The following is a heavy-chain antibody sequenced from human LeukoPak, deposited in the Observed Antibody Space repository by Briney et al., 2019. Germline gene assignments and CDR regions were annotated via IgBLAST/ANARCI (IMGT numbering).Heavy chain of an antibody. CDR1: GFTFSSYW. CDR2: INSDGSST. CDR3: ARVKSSGYGEYYFDY. J-gene: IGHJ4*02. D-gene: IGHD5-12*01. Sequence: QPGGSLRLSCAASGFTFSSYWMHWVRQAPGKGLVWVSRINSDGSSTSYADSVKGRFTISRDNAKNTLYLQMNSLRAGDTAVYYCARVKSSGYGEYYFDYWGQGTLVTVSS. V-gene: IGHV3-74*01.